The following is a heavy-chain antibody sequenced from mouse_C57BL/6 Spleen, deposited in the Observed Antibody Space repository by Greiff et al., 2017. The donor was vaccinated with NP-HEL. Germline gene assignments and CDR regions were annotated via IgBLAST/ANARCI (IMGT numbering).Heavy chain of an antibody. CDR2: IYPGSGST. CDR3: ARKKEGLRRGAMDY. CDR1: GYTFTSYW. J-gene: IGHJ4*01. D-gene: IGHD2-2*01. Sequence: QVQLKQPGAELVKPGASVKMSCKASGYTFTSYWITWVKQRPGQGLEWIGDIYPGSGSTNYNEKFKSKATLTVDTSSSTAYMQLSSLTSEDTAVYYCARKKEGLRRGAMDYWGQGTSVTVSS. V-gene: IGHV1-55*01.